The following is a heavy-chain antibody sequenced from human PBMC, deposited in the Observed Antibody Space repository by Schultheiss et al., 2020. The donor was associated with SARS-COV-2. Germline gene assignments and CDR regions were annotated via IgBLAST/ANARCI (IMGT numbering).Heavy chain of an antibody. CDR3: ASQRGYSYGLDY. CDR1: GFTFSSYA. V-gene: IGHV3-23*01. D-gene: IGHD5-18*01. CDR2: ISGSGGST. Sequence: GGSLRLSCAASGFTFSSYAMSWVRQAPGKGLEWVSAISGSGGSTYYADSVKGRFTISRDNSKNTLYLQMNSLRAEDTAVYYCASQRGYSYGLDYWGQGTLVTVSS. J-gene: IGHJ4*02.